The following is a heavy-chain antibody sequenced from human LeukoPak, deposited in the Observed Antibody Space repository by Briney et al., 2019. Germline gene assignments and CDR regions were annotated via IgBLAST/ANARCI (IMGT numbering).Heavy chain of an antibody. CDR1: GFTFSSYG. J-gene: IGHJ4*02. Sequence: PGGSLSLTCAAPGFTFSSYGMSWVRQAPGKGLEWVSAISGSGGSTYYADSVKGRFTISRDNAKNTLYLQMDSLGAEDTAVSYCALRIAVPGCFDSWGQGTLVTVSS. V-gene: IGHV3-23*01. CDR2: ISGSGGST. D-gene: IGHD6-19*01. CDR3: ALRIAVPGCFDS.